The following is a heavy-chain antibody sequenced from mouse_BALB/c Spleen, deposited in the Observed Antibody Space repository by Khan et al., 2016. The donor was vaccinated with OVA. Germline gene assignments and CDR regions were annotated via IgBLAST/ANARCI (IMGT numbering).Heavy chain of an antibody. J-gene: IGHJ3*01. CDR2: ISSGGDYT. CDR3: ASHLTGSFAY. V-gene: IGHV5-6*01. Sequence: EVQGVESGGDLVKPGGSLKLSCAASGFTFSSYSMSWVRQTPDKRLEWVASISSGGDYTYYPDIVKGRFTISRDNAKNTLYLQMSSLESEDTAMYYCASHLTGSFAYWGQGTLVTVSA. CDR1: GFTFSSYS. D-gene: IGHD4-1*01.